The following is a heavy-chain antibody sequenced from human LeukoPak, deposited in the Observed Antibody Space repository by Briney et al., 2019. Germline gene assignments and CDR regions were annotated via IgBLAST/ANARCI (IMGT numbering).Heavy chain of an antibody. V-gene: IGHV4-34*01. D-gene: IGHD6-6*01. CDR3: AREDHSSSSFDY. J-gene: IGHJ4*02. CDR2: INHSGST. CDR1: GGSFSGYY. Sequence: SETLSLTCAVYGGSFSGYYWSWIRQPPGKGLEWIGEINHSGSTNYNPSLKSRVTMSVDTSKNQFSLKLSSVTAADTAVYYCAREDHSSSSFDYWGQGTLVTVSS.